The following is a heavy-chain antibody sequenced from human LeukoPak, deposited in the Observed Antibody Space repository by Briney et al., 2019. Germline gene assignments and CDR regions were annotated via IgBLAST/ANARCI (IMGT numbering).Heavy chain of an antibody. CDR2: INHSGST. CDR1: GGSFSGYY. J-gene: IGHJ4*02. CDR3: ARFYYDSSGYYYVAY. D-gene: IGHD3-22*01. Sequence: SETLSLTCAVYGGSFSGYYWSWIRQPPGKGLEWIGEINHSGSTDYNPSLTSRVTISVDTSKNQFSLKLSSVTAADTAVYYCARFYYDSSGYYYVAYWGQGTLVTVSS. V-gene: IGHV4-34*01.